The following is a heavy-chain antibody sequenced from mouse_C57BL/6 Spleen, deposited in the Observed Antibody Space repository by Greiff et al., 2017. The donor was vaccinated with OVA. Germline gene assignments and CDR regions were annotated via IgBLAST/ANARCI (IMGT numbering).Heavy chain of an antibody. D-gene: IGHD1-3*01. CDR1: GYTFTDYE. J-gene: IGHJ3*01. V-gene: IGHV1-15*01. CDR3: TREGLLNGPFAY. Sequence: QVQLQESGAELVRPGASVTLSCKASGYTFTDYEMHWVKQTPVHGLEWIGAIDPETGGTAYNQKFKGKAILTADKSSSTAYMELRSLTSEDSAVYYCTREGLLNGPFAYWGQGTLVTVSA. CDR2: IDPETGGT.